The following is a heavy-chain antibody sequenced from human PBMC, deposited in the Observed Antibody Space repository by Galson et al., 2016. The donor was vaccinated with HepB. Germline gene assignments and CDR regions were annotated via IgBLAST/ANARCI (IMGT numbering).Heavy chain of an antibody. V-gene: IGHV4-31*03. Sequence: TLSPTCTLSGGSISRGEHYWSWIRHHPGKGLEWIGLLHYRETTHYNPSLKTRVPLSGDTAQNQFSLKLSSLTAADSAVDYGARTDARRFDYGGQGTRVTVSP. CDR2: LHYRETT. CDR3: ARTDARRFDY. D-gene: IGHD6-6*01. J-gene: IGHJ4*02. CDR1: GGSISRGEHY.